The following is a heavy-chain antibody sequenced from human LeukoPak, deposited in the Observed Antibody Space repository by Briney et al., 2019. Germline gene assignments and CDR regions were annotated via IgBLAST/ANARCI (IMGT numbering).Heavy chain of an antibody. D-gene: IGHD6-6*01. J-gene: IGHJ4*02. CDR2: ISSSSSTI. V-gene: IGHV3-48*02. Sequence: GGSLRLSCAASGFTFSSYSMNWVRQAPGKGLEWVSYISSSSSTIYYADSVKGRFTISRDNAKSSLYLQMNSLRDEDTAVYYCAREKLLAARPEYYFDYWGQGTLVTVSS. CDR3: AREKLLAARPEYYFDY. CDR1: GFTFSSYS.